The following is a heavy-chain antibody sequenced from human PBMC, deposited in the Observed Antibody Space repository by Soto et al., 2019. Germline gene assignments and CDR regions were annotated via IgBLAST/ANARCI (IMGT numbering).Heavy chain of an antibody. D-gene: IGHD3-16*02. V-gene: IGHV4-39*01. CDR2: IYYSGST. J-gene: IGHJ6*02. CDR1: GGSISSSSYY. Sequence: SETLSLTCTVSGGSISSSSYYWGWIRQPPGKGLEWIGSIYYSGSTYYNPSLKSRVTISVDTSKSQFSLQLSSVTAADTAVYYCARRSSMITFGGVIFFGGMDVWGQGTTVTVSS. CDR3: ARRSSMITFGGVIFFGGMDV.